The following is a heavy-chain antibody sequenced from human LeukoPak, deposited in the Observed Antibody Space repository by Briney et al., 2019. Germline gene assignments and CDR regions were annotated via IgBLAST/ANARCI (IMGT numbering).Heavy chain of an antibody. CDR1: GFTFSDCN. CDR2: VRSSGSTT. CDR3: ARENSGGGFDY. Sequence: GGSLRLSCAASGFTFSDCNMNWIRQAPGKGLEWLSYVRSSGSTTYYADSVKGRFTISRDNVKNSLYLQMNSLRAEDTAEYYCARENSGGGFDYWGQGTLVTVSS. V-gene: IGHV3-11*04. D-gene: IGHD2-21*01. J-gene: IGHJ4*02.